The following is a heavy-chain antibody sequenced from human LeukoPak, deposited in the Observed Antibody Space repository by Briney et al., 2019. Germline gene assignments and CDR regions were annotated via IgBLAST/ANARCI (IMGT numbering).Heavy chain of an antibody. CDR1: GGSFSGYY. Sequence: PSETLSLTCAVYGGSFSGYYWSWIRQPPGKGLEWIGEINHSGSTNYNPSPKSRVTISVDTSKNQFSLKLSSVTAADTAVYYCARGKSSLTGYSYYYFDYWGQGTLVTVSS. CDR2: INHSGST. CDR3: ARGKSSLTGYSYYYFDY. J-gene: IGHJ4*02. V-gene: IGHV4-34*01. D-gene: IGHD3-9*01.